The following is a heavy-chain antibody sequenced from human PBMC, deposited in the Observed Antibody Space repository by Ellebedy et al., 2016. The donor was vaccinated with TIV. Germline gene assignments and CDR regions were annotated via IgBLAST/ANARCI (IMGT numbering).Heavy chain of an antibody. D-gene: IGHD2/OR15-2a*01. CDR1: GFTFSSYS. V-gene: IGHV3-21*01. CDR2: ISSSSSYI. Sequence: GESLKISCAASGFTFSSYSMNWVRQAPGKGLEWVSSISSSSSYIYYADSVKGRFTISRDNAKNSLYLQMNSLRAEDTAVYYCAKGFSKRTQMFDYWGQGTRVTVSS. J-gene: IGHJ4*02. CDR3: AKGFSKRTQMFDY.